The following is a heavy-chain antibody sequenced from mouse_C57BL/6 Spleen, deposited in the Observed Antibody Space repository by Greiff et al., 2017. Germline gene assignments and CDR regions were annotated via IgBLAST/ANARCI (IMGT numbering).Heavy chain of an antibody. V-gene: IGHV1-19*01. CDR1: GYTFTDYY. CDR3: AREGEYDRTDFDY. Sequence: EVQLQQSGPVLVKPGASVKMSCKASGYTFTDYYMNWVKQSHGKSLEWIGVINPYNGGTSYNQKFKGKATLTVDKSSSTAYMELNSLTSEDSAVYYCAREGEYDRTDFDYWGQGTTLTVSS. D-gene: IGHD2-4*01. J-gene: IGHJ2*01. CDR2: INPYNGGT.